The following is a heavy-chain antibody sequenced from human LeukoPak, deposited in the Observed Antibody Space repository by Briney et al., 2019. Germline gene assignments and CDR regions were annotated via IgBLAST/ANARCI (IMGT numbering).Heavy chain of an antibody. D-gene: IGHD2-15*01. V-gene: IGHV1-69*06. CDR3: ATVSRVVVVAATENWFDP. J-gene: IGHJ5*02. CDR1: GGTFSSYA. CDR2: IIPIFGTA. Sequence: SVKVSCKASGGTFSSYAISWVRQAPGQGLEWMGGIIPIFGTANYAQKFQGRVTMTEDTSTDTAYMELSSLRSEDTAVYYCATVSRVVVVAATENWFDPWGQGTLVTVSS.